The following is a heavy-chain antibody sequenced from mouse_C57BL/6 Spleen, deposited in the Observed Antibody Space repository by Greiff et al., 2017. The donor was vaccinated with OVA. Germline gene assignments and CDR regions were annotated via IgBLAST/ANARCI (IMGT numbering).Heavy chain of an antibody. V-gene: IGHV1-15*01. CDR3: TRGYYYGSSWYFDV. CDR1: GYTFTDYE. D-gene: IGHD1-1*01. CDR2: IAPETGGT. J-gene: IGHJ1*03. Sequence: QVQLQQSGAELVRPGASVTLSCKASGYTFTDYEMHWVKQTPVHGLEWIGAIAPETGGTAYNQKFKGKAILTADKSSSTAYMELRSLTSEDSAVYYCTRGYYYGSSWYFDVWGTGTTVTVSS.